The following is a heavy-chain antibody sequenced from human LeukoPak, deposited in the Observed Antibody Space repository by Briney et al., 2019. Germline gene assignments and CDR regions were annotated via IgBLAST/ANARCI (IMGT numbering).Heavy chain of an antibody. V-gene: IGHV3-9*01. CDR3: ARDRDYNLADSFDH. D-gene: IGHD5-24*01. CDR1: GFTCDEFA. J-gene: IGHJ4*02. Sequence: GGSLRLSCSASGFTCDEFAMHWVRQPPGKGLEWVSGINFNGDTTRYAHSVKGRFTISRDNAKKALYLQMNGLRGEDTALYYCARDRDYNLADSFDHWGQGTLVTVSS. CDR2: INFNGDTT.